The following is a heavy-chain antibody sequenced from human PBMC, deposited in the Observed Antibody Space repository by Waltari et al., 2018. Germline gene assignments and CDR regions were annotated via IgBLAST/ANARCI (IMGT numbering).Heavy chain of an antibody. J-gene: IGHJ5*01. CDR3: ASDRGRGLILDS. Sequence: QVQLQESGPGLVKPSGTLSPTCAVSGGPISSGYWWSWVRQPPGKGLEWIGQTHHSGRNNYNPSLESRVTISVDTSNNQFSLKLSSATAADTAIYYCASDRGRGLILDSWGLGTMVTVSP. V-gene: IGHV4-4*02. D-gene: IGHD2-15*01. CDR1: GGPISSGYW. CDR2: THHSGRN.